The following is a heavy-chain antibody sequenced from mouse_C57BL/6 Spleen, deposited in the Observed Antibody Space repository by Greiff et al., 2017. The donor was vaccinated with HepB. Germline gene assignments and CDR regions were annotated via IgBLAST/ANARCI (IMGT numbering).Heavy chain of an antibody. CDR1: GYAFSSSW. CDR2: IYPGDGDT. J-gene: IGHJ1*03. CDR3: ARDGYYYGSSSYFDV. D-gene: IGHD1-1*01. Sequence: VMLVESGPELVKPGASVKISCKASGYAFSSSWMNWVKQRPGKGLEWIGRIYPGDGDTNYNGKFKGKATLTADKSSSTAYMQLSSLTSEDSAVYFCARDGYYYGSSSYFDVWGTGTTVTVSS. V-gene: IGHV1-82*01.